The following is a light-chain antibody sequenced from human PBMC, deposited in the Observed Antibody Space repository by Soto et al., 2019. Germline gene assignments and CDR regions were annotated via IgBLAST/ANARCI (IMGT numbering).Light chain of an antibody. CDR1: QSSSSY. Sequence: DIQMNQSPSSLSASVGDRVTITCRASQSSSSYLNWYQQKPGKAPKLLIYAASSLQGGVPSRFSGSGSGTDFTLTISSLQPEDFATYYCQQCYSTPYTFGQGTKLEIK. J-gene: IGKJ2*01. CDR3: QQCYSTPYT. V-gene: IGKV1-39*01. CDR2: AAS.